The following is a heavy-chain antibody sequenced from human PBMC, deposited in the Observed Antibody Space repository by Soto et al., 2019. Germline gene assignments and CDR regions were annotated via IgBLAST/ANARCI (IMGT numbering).Heavy chain of an antibody. J-gene: IGHJ4*02. CDR2: ISYDGSNK. CDR3: AKDWRRGYFDY. V-gene: IGHV3-30*18. CDR1: GFTFSSYG. Sequence: QVQLVESGGGVVQPGRSLRLSCAASGFTFSSYGMHWVRQAPGKGLEWVAVISYDGSNKYYADSVKGRFTISRDNSKNTLYLQMNSLRAEDTAVYYCAKDWRRGYFDYWGQGTLVTVSS.